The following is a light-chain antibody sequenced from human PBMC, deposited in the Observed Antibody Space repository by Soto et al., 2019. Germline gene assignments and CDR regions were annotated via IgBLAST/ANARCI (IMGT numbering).Light chain of an antibody. CDR2: AAS. CDR3: QQRYSTIT. J-gene: IGKJ4*01. V-gene: IGKV1-39*01. Sequence: DIQMTQSPSSLSASVGDRVTITCRASQSISSYLNWYQQKPGKAPKLLIYAASSLQSGVPSRFSGSGSGTDFTLAISSLQPEDFATYYCQQRYSTITFGGGIKV. CDR1: QSISSY.